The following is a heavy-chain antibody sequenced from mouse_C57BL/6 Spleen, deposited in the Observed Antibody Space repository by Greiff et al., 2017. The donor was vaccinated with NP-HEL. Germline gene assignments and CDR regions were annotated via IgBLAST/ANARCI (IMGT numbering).Heavy chain of an antibody. J-gene: IGHJ1*01. CDR2: ISYGGSN. CDR1: GYSITSGYY. Sequence: EVKLQESGPGLVKPSQSLSLTCSVTGYSITSGYYWNWLRQFPGNKLEWTGYISYGGSNYYNASLKKRISITRDTSKNHFYLMLNSVTTQDTATYDCSNCACYLVRSYWDFDDWGPGTTVTVSS. D-gene: IGHD2-10*02. CDR3: SNCACYLVRSYWDFDD. V-gene: IGHV3-6*01.